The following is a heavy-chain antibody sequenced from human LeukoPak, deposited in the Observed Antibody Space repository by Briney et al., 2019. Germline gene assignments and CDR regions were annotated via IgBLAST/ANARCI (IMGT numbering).Heavy chain of an antibody. CDR2: IVTNNGGT. V-gene: IGHV1-2*02. CDR1: GYTFTDYY. CDR3: ARGGPHHGFDI. J-gene: IGHJ3*02. Sequence: ASVKVSCKASGYTFTDYYMHWVRQAPGQGLEWMGWIVTNNGGTNYAQNFKGRVTMTRDTSVSTAYVEVSDLKSDVTAVYYCARGGPHHGFDIWAQGTMVTVSS.